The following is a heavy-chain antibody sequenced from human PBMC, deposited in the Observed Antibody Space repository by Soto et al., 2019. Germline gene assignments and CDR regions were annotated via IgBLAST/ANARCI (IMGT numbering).Heavy chain of an antibody. J-gene: IGHJ5*02. CDR3: TRDLNHDTGP. D-gene: IGHD2-8*02. V-gene: IGHV3-7*04. CDR2: MSPDGSEE. Sequence: EVQLVESGGGLVQPGGSLRLSCAASGFTFSGYWMTWVRQAPGKGLEGVANMSPDGSEEYYVDSVKGRFTISRDNAKNSVYLQMNSLRGEDTALYYCTRDLNHDTGPWGQGTQVTVSS. CDR1: GFTFSGYW.